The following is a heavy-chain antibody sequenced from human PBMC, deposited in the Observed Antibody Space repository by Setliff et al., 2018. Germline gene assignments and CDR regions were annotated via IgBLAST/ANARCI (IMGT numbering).Heavy chain of an antibody. CDR2: IHQDGTEV. CDR3: ARGHYSSSSG. CDR1: GFTFSTYR. J-gene: IGHJ4*02. D-gene: IGHD6-6*01. V-gene: IGHV3-7*03. Sequence: GGSLRLSCAASGFTFSTYRMHWVRQAPGKGLEWVGSIHQDGTEVNYVDSVKGRFTISRDNANKSLYLQMNSLRAEDTAVYYCARGHYSSSSGWGQGTLVTVSS.